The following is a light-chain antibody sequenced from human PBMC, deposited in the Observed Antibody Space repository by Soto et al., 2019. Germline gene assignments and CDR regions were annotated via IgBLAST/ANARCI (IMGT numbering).Light chain of an antibody. V-gene: IGKV3D-15*01. CDR2: GAS. J-gene: IGKJ4*01. CDR1: QSVSNN. Sequence: ATLSVSPGERAALSCRASQSVSNNLAWYQQKPGQPPRLLIFGASTRATGIPARFSGSGSEAEFALTISTLQSEDFAVYYCQQYSVWPLTFGGGTKVDIK. CDR3: QQYSVWPLT.